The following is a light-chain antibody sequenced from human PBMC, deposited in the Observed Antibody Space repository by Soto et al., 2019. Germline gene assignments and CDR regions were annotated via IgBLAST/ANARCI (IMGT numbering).Light chain of an antibody. Sequence: DIQMTQSPSSLSASVGDRVTISCRASQIISTYLNWYQQKPGTAPRLLISRASSVKSGVPPRFSGSGSGRDFTLTISSLRPEDIATYFCQQSYTSPPWPFGQGTKV. CDR2: RAS. V-gene: IGKV1-39*01. CDR1: QIISTY. CDR3: QQSYTSPPWP. J-gene: IGKJ1*01.